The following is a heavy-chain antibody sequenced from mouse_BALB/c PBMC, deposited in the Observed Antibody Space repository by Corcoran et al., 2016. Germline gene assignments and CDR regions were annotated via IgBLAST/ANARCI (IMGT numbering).Heavy chain of an antibody. V-gene: IGHV9-3-1*01. J-gene: IGHJ4*01. CDR3: AREPRAMDY. CDR1: GYTFTNYG. Sequence: QIQLVQSGPELKKPGETVKISCKASGYTFTNYGMNWVKQAPGKGLKWMGWINTYTGEPTYADDFKGRLAFSLETSASTTYLQINNLKNEDTATYCCAREPRAMDYWGQGTSVTVSS. CDR2: INTYTGEP.